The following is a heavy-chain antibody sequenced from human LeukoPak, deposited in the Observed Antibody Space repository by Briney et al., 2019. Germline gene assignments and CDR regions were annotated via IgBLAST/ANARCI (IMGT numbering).Heavy chain of an antibody. D-gene: IGHD6-13*01. J-gene: IGHJ2*01. V-gene: IGHV4-59*01. CDR3: ARGEPRIARPGAPPFDL. CDR2: VYYSGST. Sequence: SETLSLTCTVSGGSISSYYWQWIRQPPGNRLEWIGYVYYSGSTDHNPSLKSRVTISVDTSKNQFSLRLTSVTAADTAVYYCARGEPRIARPGAPPFDLWGRGTLVTVSS. CDR1: GGSISSYY.